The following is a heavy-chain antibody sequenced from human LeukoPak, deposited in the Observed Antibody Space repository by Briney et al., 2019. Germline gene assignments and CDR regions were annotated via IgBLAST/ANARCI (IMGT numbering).Heavy chain of an antibody. CDR3: ARGSGWYYGMDV. Sequence: ASVKVSCKASAYTLTGYYMHWVRQAPGQGLEWMGWINPHSGGTIYAQKFQGRVTMTRDTSISTAYMELSGLRSDDTAVYYCARGSGWYYGMDVWGQGTTVTVSS. CDR2: INPHSGGT. J-gene: IGHJ6*02. D-gene: IGHD6-19*01. CDR1: AYTLTGYY. V-gene: IGHV1-2*02.